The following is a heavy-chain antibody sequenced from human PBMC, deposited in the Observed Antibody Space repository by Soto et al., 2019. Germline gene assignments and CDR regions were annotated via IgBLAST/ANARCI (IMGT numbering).Heavy chain of an antibody. CDR1: GYTSNSYA. CDR3: ARGGSLYWYFDL. D-gene: IGHD1-26*01. V-gene: IGHV1-3*01. CDR2: INAGNGNT. Sequence: GASVKVSCKASGYTSNSYAMHWVRQAPGQRLEWMGWINAGNGNTKYSQKFQGRVTITRDTSASTAYMELSSLRSEDTAVYYCARGGSLYWYFDLWGRGTLVTVSS. J-gene: IGHJ2*01.